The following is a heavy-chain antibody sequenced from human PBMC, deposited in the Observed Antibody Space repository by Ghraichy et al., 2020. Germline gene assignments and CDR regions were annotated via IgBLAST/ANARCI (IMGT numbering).Heavy chain of an antibody. V-gene: IGHV3-48*02. D-gene: IGHD2-15*01. J-gene: IGHJ4*02. CDR1: GFTFSYYS. CDR3: ARGSDFFDATPPGPDY. CDR2: ISSRGSTI. Sequence: GESLNISCAASGFTFSYYSMHWVRQAPGKGLECVSYISSRGSTIYYTDSVEGRFTISRDNAKNSLYLQMSSLRDEDTALYYCARGSDFFDATPPGPDYWGQGTLVTVSS.